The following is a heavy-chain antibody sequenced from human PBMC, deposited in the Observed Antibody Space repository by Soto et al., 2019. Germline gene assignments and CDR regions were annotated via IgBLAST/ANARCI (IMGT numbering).Heavy chain of an antibody. CDR3: AHRYGGNYYRWYFDY. Sequence: QITLKESGPTLVEPTQTLTLTCTYSGFSLTTSGAGVGWIRQPPGKARKWLALISWKDDKRYNPCLKSRVTIPKDTTKNQVVLTRTNMDPVDTATYFCAHRYGGNYYRWYFDYWGQGTLVTFSS. D-gene: IGHD1-26*01. CDR1: GFSLTTSGAG. V-gene: IGHV2-5*01. CDR2: ISWKDDK. J-gene: IGHJ4*02.